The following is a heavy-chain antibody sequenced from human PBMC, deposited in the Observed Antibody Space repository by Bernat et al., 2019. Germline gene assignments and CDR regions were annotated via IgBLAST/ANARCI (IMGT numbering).Heavy chain of an antibody. CDR1: GFTFRNYG. CDR2: IWYDGSQK. J-gene: IGHJ4*02. CDR3: VTAVPYRFDW. D-gene: IGHD3-16*02. Sequence: QMQLVESGGGVVQPGRSLRLSCVTSGFTFRNYGMHWVRQAPGKGLEWVAVIWYDGSQKYYADSVQGRFTVSKDNSKNTLYLQMNSLRAEDTAVYYCVTAVPYRFDWWGQGTLVTVSS. V-gene: IGHV3-33*01.